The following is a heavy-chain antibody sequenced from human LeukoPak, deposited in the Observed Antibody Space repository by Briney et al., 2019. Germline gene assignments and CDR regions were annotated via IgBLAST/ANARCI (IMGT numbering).Heavy chain of an antibody. J-gene: IGHJ4*02. D-gene: IGHD5-24*01. V-gene: IGHV1-2*06. CDR1: GYTFTDYS. Sequence: ASVKVSCKASGYTFTDYSMHWVRQAPGQGLEWMGRINPNSGGTNYAQKFQGRVTVTRDTSISTAYMELSRLRSDDTAVYYCAGEDGYNYAYWGQGTLVTVSS. CDR2: INPNSGGT. CDR3: AGEDGYNYAY.